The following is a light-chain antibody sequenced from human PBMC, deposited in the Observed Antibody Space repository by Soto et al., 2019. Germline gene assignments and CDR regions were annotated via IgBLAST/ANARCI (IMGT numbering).Light chain of an antibody. Sequence: EIVMTQYPATLSVSPGERATLSCRASQSVSSYLAWYQQKPGQAPRLFIYDASNRATGIPARFSGSGSGTDFTLTISSLESEDFAVYYCQQRSSWPRTFGGGTKVDI. CDR3: QQRSSWPRT. CDR1: QSVSSY. CDR2: DAS. J-gene: IGKJ4*01. V-gene: IGKV3-11*01.